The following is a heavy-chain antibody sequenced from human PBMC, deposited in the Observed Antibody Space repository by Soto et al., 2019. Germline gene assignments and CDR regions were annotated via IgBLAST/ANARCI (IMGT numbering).Heavy chain of an antibody. V-gene: IGHV1-8*01. D-gene: IGHD6-19*01. CDR1: GYTFTSYD. CDR3: ANSSPGYSSGYDAFDI. Sequence: ASVKVSCKASGYTFTSYDINWVRQATGQGLEWMGWMNPNSGNTGYAQKFQGRVTMTRNTSISTAYMELSSLRSEDTAVYYCANSSPGYSSGYDAFDIWGQGTMVTVSS. J-gene: IGHJ3*02. CDR2: MNPNSGNT.